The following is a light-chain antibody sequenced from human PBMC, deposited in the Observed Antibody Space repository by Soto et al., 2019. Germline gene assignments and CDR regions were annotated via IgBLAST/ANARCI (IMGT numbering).Light chain of an antibody. V-gene: IGKV1-5*03. CDR3: QQYSYYAT. CDR1: QTISSW. J-gene: IGKJ1*01. Sequence: DIQMTQSPSTLSASVGDRVTITCRASQTISSWLAWYQQKPGKAPKLLIYKASTLESGVPSRFSGSGSGTDFTLTVTRLQPEDFATDYCQQYSYYATFGQGTKVEIK. CDR2: KAS.